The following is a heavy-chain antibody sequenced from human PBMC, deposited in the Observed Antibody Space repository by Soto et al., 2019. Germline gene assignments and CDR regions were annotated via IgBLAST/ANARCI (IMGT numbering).Heavy chain of an antibody. CDR2: IIPMFDTA. Sequence: QVQLVQSGAEVKKPGSSVKVSCKASGGTFSSYAFSWVRQAPGQGLEWMGGIIPMFDTANYAQKFQDRVTISADESTSTAYMELSSLTSEDTAVYYCARSLTYYYETSGYYLGNIWGQGPLVTVSS. CDR3: ARSLTYYYETSGYYLGNI. J-gene: IGHJ4*02. CDR1: GGTFSSYA. V-gene: IGHV1-69*01. D-gene: IGHD3-22*01.